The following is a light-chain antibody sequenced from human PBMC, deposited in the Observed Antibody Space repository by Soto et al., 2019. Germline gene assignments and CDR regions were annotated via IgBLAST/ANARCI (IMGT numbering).Light chain of an antibody. Sequence: QSALTQPPSASGTPGQRVTISCSGSSSNIGSNYVYWYQQLPGTAPKLLIYRNNQRPSGVPDRFSGSKSGTSASLAISGLRSEDEADYYCAAWDDSLSGFYVFGTGTKATVL. V-gene: IGLV1-47*01. CDR1: SSNIGSNY. CDR3: AAWDDSLSGFYV. CDR2: RNN. J-gene: IGLJ1*01.